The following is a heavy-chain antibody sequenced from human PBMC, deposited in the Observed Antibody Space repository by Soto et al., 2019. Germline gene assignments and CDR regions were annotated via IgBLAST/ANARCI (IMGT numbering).Heavy chain of an antibody. CDR3: ARVGTEHGMDV. Sequence: PGGSLRLSCAASGFTFSSYGMHWVRQAPGKGLEWVAVISYDGSNKYYADSVKGRFTISRDNSKNTLYLQMNSLRAEDTAVYYCARVGTEHGMDVWGQGTTVTVSS. V-gene: IGHV3-30*03. CDR2: ISYDGSNK. D-gene: IGHD1-26*01. CDR1: GFTFSSYG. J-gene: IGHJ6*02.